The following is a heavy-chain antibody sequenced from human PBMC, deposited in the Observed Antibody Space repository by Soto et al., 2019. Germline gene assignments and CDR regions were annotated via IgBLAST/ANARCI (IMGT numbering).Heavy chain of an antibody. V-gene: IGHV1-18*01. CDR2: ISAYNGNT. D-gene: IGHD7-27*01. CDR3: ASTHEGLGIIPFDY. J-gene: IGHJ4*02. CDR1: GYTFTSYG. Sequence: ASVKVSCKASGYTFTSYGISWVRQAPGQGLEWMGWISAYNGNTNYAQKLQGRVTMTTDTSTSTAYMELRSLRSDDTAVDYCASTHEGLGIIPFDYWGQGTLVTVSS.